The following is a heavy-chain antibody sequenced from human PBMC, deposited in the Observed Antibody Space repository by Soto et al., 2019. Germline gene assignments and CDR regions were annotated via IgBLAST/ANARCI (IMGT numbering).Heavy chain of an antibody. J-gene: IGHJ6*02. V-gene: IGHV1-69*12. CDR2: IIPIFRTP. CDR3: ARDTAREQLGGNYYYALDV. Sequence: QVQLVQSGAEVVKPGSSVKVSCKASGDTFDTFAISWVRQAPGQGLEWMGGIIPIFRTPNYGQKFQGRVTITADDSTSTADMELSSLRSEDTAVYYCARDTAREQLGGNYYYALDVWGQGTTVTVSS. D-gene: IGHD1-1*01. CDR1: GDTFDTFA.